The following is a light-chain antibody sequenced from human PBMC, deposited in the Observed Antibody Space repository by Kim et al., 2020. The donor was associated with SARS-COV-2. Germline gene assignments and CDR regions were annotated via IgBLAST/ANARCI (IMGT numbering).Light chain of an antibody. V-gene: IGLV6-57*03. CDR1: NGNIASNY. Sequence: NFMLTQPHSVSESPGKTVTIPCTRSNGNIASNYVQWHQHRPDRAPITVIYEDDRRPSGVPDRISGSIDSSSNSASLIISGLKTEDEADYYCQPYDNYNRWIFGGGTQLTVL. J-gene: IGLJ3*02. CDR2: EDD. CDR3: QPYDNYNRWI.